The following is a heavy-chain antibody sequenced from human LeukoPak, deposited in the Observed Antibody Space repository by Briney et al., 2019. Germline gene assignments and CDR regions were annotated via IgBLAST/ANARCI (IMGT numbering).Heavy chain of an antibody. V-gene: IGHV3-48*02. J-gene: IGHJ4*02. Sequence: GGSLRLSCAASGFTFSSYSMNWVRQAPGKGLEWVSYISSGSSAIYYADSVKGRFTISRDNARNSLYLQMNSLRDDDTAVYYCAREGNYYDSSGYYPDYWGQGTLVTVSP. CDR1: GFTFSSYS. CDR3: AREGNYYDSSGYYPDY. CDR2: ISSGSSAI. D-gene: IGHD3-22*01.